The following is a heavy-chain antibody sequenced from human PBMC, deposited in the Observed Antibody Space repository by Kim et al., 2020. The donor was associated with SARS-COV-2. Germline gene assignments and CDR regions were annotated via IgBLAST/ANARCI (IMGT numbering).Heavy chain of an antibody. Sequence: GGSLRLSCAASGFTFSSYGMHWVRQAPGKGLEWVAVISYDGSNKYYADSVKGRFTISRDNSKNTLYLQMNSLRAEDTAVYYCAKASPPKVLLWFGELPLAGMDVGGQGTTVTVSS. J-gene: IGHJ6*02. CDR1: GFTFSSYG. D-gene: IGHD3-10*01. CDR3: AKASPPKVLLWFGELPLAGMDV. CDR2: ISYDGSNK. V-gene: IGHV3-30*18.